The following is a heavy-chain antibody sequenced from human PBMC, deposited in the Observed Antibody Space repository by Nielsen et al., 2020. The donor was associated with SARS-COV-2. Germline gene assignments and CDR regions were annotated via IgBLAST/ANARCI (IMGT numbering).Heavy chain of an antibody. V-gene: IGHV3-30*18. D-gene: IGHD6-19*01. J-gene: IGHJ4*02. CDR1: GFPFSSYE. CDR2: ISYDGSNK. CDR3: AKDLSAVAGPLDY. Sequence: GESLKISCAASGFPFSSYEMNWVRQAPGKGLEWVAVISYDGSNKYYADSVKGRFTISRDNSKNTLYLQMNSLRAEDTAVYYCAKDLSAVAGPLDYWGQGTLVTVSS.